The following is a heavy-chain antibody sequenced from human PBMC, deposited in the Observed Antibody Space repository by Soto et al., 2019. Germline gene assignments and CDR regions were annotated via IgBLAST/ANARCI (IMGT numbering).Heavy chain of an antibody. V-gene: IGHV4-61*01. CDR1: GGSVSSGSYY. CDR2: IYYSGST. Sequence: SETLSLTCTVSGGSVSSGSYYWSWIRQPPGKGLEWIGYIYYSGSTNYNPSLKSRVTISVDTSKNQLSLKPSSVTAADTAVYYCARDRRSSGSRSYWFDPWGQGTLVTVSS. J-gene: IGHJ5*02. D-gene: IGHD1-26*01. CDR3: ARDRRSSGSRSYWFDP.